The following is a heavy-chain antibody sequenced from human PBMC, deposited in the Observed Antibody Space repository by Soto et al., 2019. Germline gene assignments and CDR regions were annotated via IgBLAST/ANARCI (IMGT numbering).Heavy chain of an antibody. J-gene: IGHJ4*02. CDR1: GGTFSSYT. Sequence: QVQLVQSGAEVKKPGSSVKVSCKASGGTFSSYTISWVRQAPGQGLEWLGRIIPILGIANYAQKFQGRVTITADKATSTAYMELSSLRSEDTAVYYCAMEDCISTSCYRDYWGQGTLVTVSS. CDR3: AMEDCISTSCYRDY. D-gene: IGHD2-2*02. V-gene: IGHV1-69*02. CDR2: IIPILGIA.